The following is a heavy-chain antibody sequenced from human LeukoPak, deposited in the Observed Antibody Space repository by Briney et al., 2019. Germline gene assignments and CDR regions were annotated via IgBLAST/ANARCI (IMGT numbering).Heavy chain of an antibody. V-gene: IGHV3-53*01. CDR1: GFTVSSNY. J-gene: IGHJ6*03. Sequence: GGSLRLSCAASGFTVSSNYMSWVRQAPGKGLEWVSVIYSGGSAYYADSVKGRFTISRDNSKNTLYLQMNSLRADDTAVYYCASGSESYRTPYYYMDVWGTGTTVTVSS. CDR2: IYSGGSA. CDR3: ASGSESYRTPYYYMDV. D-gene: IGHD3-10*01.